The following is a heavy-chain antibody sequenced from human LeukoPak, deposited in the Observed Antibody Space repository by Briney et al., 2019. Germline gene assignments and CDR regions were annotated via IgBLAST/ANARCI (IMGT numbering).Heavy chain of an antibody. CDR3: ATPGYLPREFAFDI. J-gene: IGHJ3*02. CDR1: GFIVSNNY. D-gene: IGHD1-1*01. CDR2: IYSGGST. Sequence: PGGSLRLSCAASGFIVSNNYMSWVRQAPGKGLEWVSTIYSGGSTYYADSVKGRFTISRDISKNTLYLQMNSLRAEDTAVYYCATPGYLPREFAFDIWGQGTMVTVSS. V-gene: IGHV3-53*01.